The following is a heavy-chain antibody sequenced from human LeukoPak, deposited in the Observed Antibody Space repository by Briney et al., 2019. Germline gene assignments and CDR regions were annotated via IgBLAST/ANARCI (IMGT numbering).Heavy chain of an antibody. D-gene: IGHD3-9*01. Sequence: SGGSLRLSCAASGFTFSSYGMHWVRQAPGKGLEWGAFIRYDGSNKYYADSVKGRFTISRDNSKNTLYLQMNSLRAEDTAVYYCAKDQLTGPYYFDYWGQGTLVTVSS. CDR3: AKDQLTGPYYFDY. CDR2: IRYDGSNK. CDR1: GFTFSSYG. V-gene: IGHV3-30*02. J-gene: IGHJ4*02.